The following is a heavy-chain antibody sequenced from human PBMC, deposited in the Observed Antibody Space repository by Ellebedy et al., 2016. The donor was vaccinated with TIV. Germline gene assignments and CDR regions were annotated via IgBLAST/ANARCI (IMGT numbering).Heavy chain of an antibody. CDR2: INPSGGST. D-gene: IGHD2-15*01. CDR3: ARDCGSGGSCYDLGFDP. Sequence: AASVKVSCKASGYTFTSYDMHWVRHAPGQGLEWMGIINPSGGSTSYAQKFQGRVTMTRDTSTSTVYMELSSLRSEDTAVYYCARDCGSGGSCYDLGFDPWGQGTLVTVSS. V-gene: IGHV1-46*01. J-gene: IGHJ5*02. CDR1: GYTFTSYD.